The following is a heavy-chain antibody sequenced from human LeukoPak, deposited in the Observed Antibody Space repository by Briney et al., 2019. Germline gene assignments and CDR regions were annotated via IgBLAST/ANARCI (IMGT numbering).Heavy chain of an antibody. CDR1: GFTFSSYS. D-gene: IGHD3-22*01. Sequence: GGSLRLSCAASGFTFSSYSMNWVCQAPGKGLEWVSYISSSSSTIYYADSVKGRFTISRDNAKNSLYLQMNSLRAEDTAVYYCARDHHRRLYDSQARDTFDIWGQGTMVTVSS. CDR3: ARDHHRRLYDSQARDTFDI. CDR2: ISSSSSTI. J-gene: IGHJ3*02. V-gene: IGHV3-48*01.